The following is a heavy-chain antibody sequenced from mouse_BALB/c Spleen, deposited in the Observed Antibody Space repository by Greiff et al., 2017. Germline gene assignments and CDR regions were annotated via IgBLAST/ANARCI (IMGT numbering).Heavy chain of an antibody. D-gene: IGHD1-1*01. CDR1: GFSLTSYG. J-gene: IGHJ4*01. CDR3: SRDLHGTQFDDIDY. CDR2: IWPGGST. V-gene: IGHV2-9*02. Sequence: VQLQESGPGLVAPSQTLSITCTASGFSLTSYGVHWVRQPPGKGLEWLGVIWPGGSTNYNSAHMSRLSISKDNSKSQVFLKMNRLQTDDTAMYYCSRDLHGTQFDDIDYWGQGTSVTVSS.